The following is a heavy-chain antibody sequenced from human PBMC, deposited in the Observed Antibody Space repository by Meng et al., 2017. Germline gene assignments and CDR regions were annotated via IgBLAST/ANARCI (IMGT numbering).Heavy chain of an antibody. J-gene: IGHJ3*02. CDR3: ARWWRYCSGGSCYLGDAFDI. CDR2: INSDGSST. V-gene: IGHV3-74*01. CDR1: GFTFSSYW. D-gene: IGHD2-15*01. Sequence: GESLKISCAASGFTFSSYWMHWVRQAPGKGLVWVSRINSDGSSTSYADFVKGRFTISRDNAKNTLYLQMNSLRAEDTAVYYCARWWRYCSGGSCYLGDAFDIWGQGTMVTVSS.